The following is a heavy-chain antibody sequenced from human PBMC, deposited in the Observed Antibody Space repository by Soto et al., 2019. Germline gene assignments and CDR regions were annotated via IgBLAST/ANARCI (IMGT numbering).Heavy chain of an antibody. CDR3: AKGGRHWLVTSDFSY. D-gene: IGHD6-19*01. J-gene: IGHJ4*02. CDR1: GFTFSDYA. CDR2: VSHDGRNT. Sequence: VQLVESGGGVVQPGRSLRLSCAASGFTFSDYAMHWVRQAPGKGLEWVAVVSHDGRNTHYADSVKGRFTISRDSSKNTVSLEMTRLRAQGTPVYYCAKGGRHWLVTSDFSYWGQGALVTVSS. V-gene: IGHV3-30*18.